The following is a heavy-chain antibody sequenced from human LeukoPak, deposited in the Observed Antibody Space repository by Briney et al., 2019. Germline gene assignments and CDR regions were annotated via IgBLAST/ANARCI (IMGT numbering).Heavy chain of an antibody. CDR3: ARDWFDL. CDR1: GFTFSNYW. V-gene: IGHV3-7*01. Sequence: GGSLRLSCAASGFTFSNYWMNWVRQFPGKGLEWVANINQDGSDINYVDSVKGRFTISRDNGKGSLYLQMNSLRVEDTAGYYCARDWFDLWGQGTLVTVSS. CDR2: INQDGSDI. J-gene: IGHJ5*02.